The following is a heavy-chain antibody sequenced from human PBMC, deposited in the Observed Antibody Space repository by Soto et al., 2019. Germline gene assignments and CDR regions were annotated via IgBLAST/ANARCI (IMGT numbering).Heavy chain of an antibody. D-gene: IGHD3-16*01. CDR3: ARDYSISGSYAPWFDP. V-gene: IGHV3-66*01. CDR1: RSTVSNNY. CDR2: IYVNGNT. Sequence: EVQVVESGGGLVQPGGSLRLSCAVSRSTVSNNYMAWVRQAPGKGLEWVSSIYVNGNTYYGESVKGRFTISRDSSRNTVYLPMNSLRGEDTALYFCARDYSISGSYAPWFDPRGQGTLVSVSS. J-gene: IGHJ5*02.